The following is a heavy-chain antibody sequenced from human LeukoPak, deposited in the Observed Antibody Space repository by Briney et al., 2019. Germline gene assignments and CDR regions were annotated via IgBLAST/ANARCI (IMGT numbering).Heavy chain of an antibody. D-gene: IGHD3-3*01. J-gene: IGHJ4*02. Sequence: GGSLRLSCAASGFIFNDYAMHWVRQAPGKGLEWVSLISWDGGSTYYADSVKGRFTISRDNSKNSLYLQMNSLRAEDTALYYCAKDGSRYDFWSCYYGHWGQGTLVTVSS. V-gene: IGHV3-43D*04. CDR1: GFIFNDYA. CDR2: ISWDGGST. CDR3: AKDGSRYDFWSCYYGH.